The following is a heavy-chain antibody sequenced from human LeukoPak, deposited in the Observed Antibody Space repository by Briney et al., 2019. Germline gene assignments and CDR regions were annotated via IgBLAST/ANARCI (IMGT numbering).Heavy chain of an antibody. D-gene: IGHD4-17*01. CDR2: ISSSTR. CDR3: VRDHDYAFDY. CDR1: GFTFSTYS. V-gene: IGHV3-48*02. Sequence: GGSLRLSCAASGFTFSTYSMNWVRQAPGKGLEWVSYISSSTRSYADSVKGRFTISRDNAKNSLYLQMDSLRDEDTAVYYCVRDHDYAFDYWGQGSLVTVSS. J-gene: IGHJ4*02.